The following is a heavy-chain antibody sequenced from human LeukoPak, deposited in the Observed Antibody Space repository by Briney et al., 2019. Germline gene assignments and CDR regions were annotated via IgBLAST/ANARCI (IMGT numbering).Heavy chain of an antibody. D-gene: IGHD1-1*01. CDR1: GLTFSDNY. CDR3: ARATGTPAYFDY. CDR2: ISGSSGYT. J-gene: IGHJ4*02. V-gene: IGHV3-11*06. Sequence: GGSLRLSCAASGLTFSDNYISWVRQAPGKGLEWVSYISGSSGYTKYADSVKGRFTISRDNAKNSLNLQVNSLRAEDTAVYYCARATGTPAYFDYWGQGTLVTVSS.